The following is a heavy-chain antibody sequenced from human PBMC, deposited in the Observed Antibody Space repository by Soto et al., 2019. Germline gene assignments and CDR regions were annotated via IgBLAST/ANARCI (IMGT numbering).Heavy chain of an antibody. V-gene: IGHV1-58*02. CDR1: GSGFIRSG. Sequence: SVKVSCKASGSGFIRSGIQWVRRAHGQRLEWIGWIVVASGQTNYAQNFRGRVAITRDTSTATAYIELTGLTSEDTAVYFCSADRPDIGVGWWVWGQGTTVTVSS. J-gene: IGHJ6*02. D-gene: IGHD2-15*01. CDR2: IVVASGQT. CDR3: SADRPDIGVGWWV.